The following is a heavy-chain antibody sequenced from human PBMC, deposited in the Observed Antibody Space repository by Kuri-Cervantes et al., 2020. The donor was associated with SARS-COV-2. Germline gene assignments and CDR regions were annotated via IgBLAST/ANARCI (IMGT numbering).Heavy chain of an antibody. D-gene: IGHD5-18*01. Sequence: GGSLRLSCAASGFTFTRHAMNWVRQAPGKGLEWVSYISSSGSTIYYADSVKGRFTISRDNAKNSLYLQMNSLRAEDTAVYYCARVVPTAMNLIYYYYYMDVCGKGTTVTVS. CDR3: ARVVPTAMNLIYYYYYMDV. J-gene: IGHJ6*03. CDR2: ISSSGSTI. V-gene: IGHV3-48*03. CDR1: GFTFTRHA.